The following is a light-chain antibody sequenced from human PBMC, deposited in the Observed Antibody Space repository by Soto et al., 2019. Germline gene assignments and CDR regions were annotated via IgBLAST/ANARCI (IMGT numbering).Light chain of an antibody. CDR3: CSHAGSYTDV. CDR2: EVS. CDR1: SSDVGGYKY. J-gene: IGLJ1*01. V-gene: IGLV2-11*01. Sequence: QSVLTQPRSVSGSPGQSVTISCTGTSSDVGGYKYVSWYQQHPGKAPKVVIYEVSKRPSGVPDRFSGSKSGNTASLTISGLQAEDEADYYCCSHAGSYTDVFGTGTKVTVL.